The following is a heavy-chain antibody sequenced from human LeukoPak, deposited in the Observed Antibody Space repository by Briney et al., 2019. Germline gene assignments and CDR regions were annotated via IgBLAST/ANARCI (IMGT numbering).Heavy chain of an antibody. Sequence: SESLSLTCTVAGESISGFYWNWIRQPPGKGLEWIGYIYYSGSTNYNPSLKSRVTISVDTSKNQFSLKLSSVTAADTAVYYCTRGEVAGTPFDYWGQGTLVTVSS. CDR3: TRGEVAGTPFDY. J-gene: IGHJ4*02. D-gene: IGHD2-15*01. V-gene: IGHV4-59*01. CDR1: GESISGFY. CDR2: IYYSGST.